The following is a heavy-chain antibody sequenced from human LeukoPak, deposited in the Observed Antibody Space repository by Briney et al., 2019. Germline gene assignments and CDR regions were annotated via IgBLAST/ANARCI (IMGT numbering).Heavy chain of an antibody. CDR2: INCNGGST. CDR3: ARDYQSYYYDSSGHRNWFDP. D-gene: IGHD3-22*01. V-gene: IGHV3-20*01. J-gene: IGHJ5*02. CDR1: GFTFDDYG. Sequence: GGSLRLSCAASGFTFDDYGMSWVRQAPGKGLEWVSGINCNGGSTGYADSVKGRFTISRDNAKNSLYLQMNSLRAEDTALYHCARDYQSYYYDSSGHRNWFDPWGQGTLVTVSS.